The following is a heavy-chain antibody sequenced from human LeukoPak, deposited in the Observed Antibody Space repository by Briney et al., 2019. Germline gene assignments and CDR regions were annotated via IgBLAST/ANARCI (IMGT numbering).Heavy chain of an antibody. CDR1: GRTFSNYA. V-gene: IGHV1-69*04. J-gene: IGHJ4*02. Sequence: GASVKVSCKASGRTFSNYAISWVRQAPGQGLEWMGRIIPILSIANYAQKFQGRVTITADKSTSTAYMELSSLRSEDTAVYYCARSNSSSHTFFDYWGQGILVTVSS. CDR3: ARSNSSSHTFFDY. D-gene: IGHD6-6*01. CDR2: IIPILSIA.